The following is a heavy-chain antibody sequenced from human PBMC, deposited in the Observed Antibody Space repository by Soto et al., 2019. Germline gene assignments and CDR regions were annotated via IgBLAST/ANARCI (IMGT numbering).Heavy chain of an antibody. J-gene: IGHJ6*03. CDR3: ARVREDSGYYMDV. V-gene: IGHV1-69*06. D-gene: IGHD2-21*01. CDR2: TIPIFGRA. Sequence: SVLVLSRASCGIIIGCYALSVRQAPGQGLEWMGGTIPIFGRANYAQKFQGRVTITADTSTSTAYMELSSLRSEDTAVYYCARVREDSGYYMDVWGKGTTVTVSS. CDR1: CGIIIGCYA.